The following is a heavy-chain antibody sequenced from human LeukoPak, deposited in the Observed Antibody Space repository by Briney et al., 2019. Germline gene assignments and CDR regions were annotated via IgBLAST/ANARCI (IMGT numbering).Heavy chain of an antibody. CDR1: GFTFSSYW. CDR3: ARAPYYYYYYYYMDV. V-gene: IGHV3-7*01. Sequence: PGGSLRLSCAASGFTFSSYWMSWVRQAPGKGLEWVANIKQDGSEKYYVDSVKGRFTISRDNAKNSLYLQMNSLRAEDTAVYYCARAPYYYYYYYYMDVWGKGTTVTVSS. J-gene: IGHJ6*03. CDR2: IKQDGSEK. D-gene: IGHD3-10*01.